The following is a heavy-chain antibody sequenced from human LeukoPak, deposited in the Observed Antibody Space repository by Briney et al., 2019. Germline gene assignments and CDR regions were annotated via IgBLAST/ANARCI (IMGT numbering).Heavy chain of an antibody. Sequence: PSETLSLTCAVYGGSLSGYYWSWIRQPPGKGLEWIGEINHSGSTNYNPSLKSRVTISVDTSKNQFSLKLSSVTAADTAVYYCARPMTTVSYYYYYMDVWGKGTTVTVSS. CDR2: INHSGST. D-gene: IGHD4-11*01. J-gene: IGHJ6*03. V-gene: IGHV4-34*01. CDR1: GGSLSGYY. CDR3: ARPMTTVSYYYYYMDV.